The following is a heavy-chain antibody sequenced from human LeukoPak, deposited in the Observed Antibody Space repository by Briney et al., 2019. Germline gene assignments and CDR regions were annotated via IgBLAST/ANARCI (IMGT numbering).Heavy chain of an antibody. Sequence: PSETLSLTCTVSGGSISSYYWSWIRQPAGKGLEWIGGIYSSGSVSYNPSLKSRLSMSLDTSKNQFSLKLTSVTAADTAVYYCARDEWNGYYYMDVWGKGTTVTVSS. CDR3: ARDEWNGYYYMDV. CDR1: GGSISSYY. D-gene: IGHD2-8*01. J-gene: IGHJ6*03. V-gene: IGHV4-4*07. CDR2: IYSSGSV.